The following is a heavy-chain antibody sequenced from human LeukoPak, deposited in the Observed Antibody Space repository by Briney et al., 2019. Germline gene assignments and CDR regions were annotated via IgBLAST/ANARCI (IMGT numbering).Heavy chain of an antibody. J-gene: IGHJ4*02. D-gene: IGHD2-15*01. V-gene: IGHV1-2*02. CDR1: GYTFTGYY. CDR3: ARGLQGYCSGGSCYLDY. CDR2: INPNSGGT. Sequence: ASVKVSCKASGYTFTGYYMHWVRQAPGQGLEWMGWINPNSGGTNYAQKFQGRVTMTRDTSISTAYMELSRLRSDDTAVYYCARGLQGYCSGGSCYLDYWGQGTLVTASS.